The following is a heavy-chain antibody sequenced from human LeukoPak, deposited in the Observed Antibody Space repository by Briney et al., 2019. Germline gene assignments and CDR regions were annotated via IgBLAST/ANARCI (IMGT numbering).Heavy chain of an antibody. J-gene: IGHJ4*02. Sequence: PSEALSLTCTVSGGSISSYYWSWIRQPPGKGLEWIGYIYYSGSTNYNPSLKSRVTISVDTSKNQFSLKLSSVTAADTAVYYCARSGIAAAGTFYFDYWGQGTLVTVSS. D-gene: IGHD6-13*01. CDR1: GGSISSYY. V-gene: IGHV4-59*01. CDR2: IYYSGST. CDR3: ARSGIAAAGTFYFDY.